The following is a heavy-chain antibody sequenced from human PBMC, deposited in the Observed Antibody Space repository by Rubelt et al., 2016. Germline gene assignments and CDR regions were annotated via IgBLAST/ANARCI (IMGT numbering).Heavy chain of an antibody. CDR2: INHSGST. CDR1: GGSFSGYY. V-gene: IGHV4-34*01. J-gene: IGHJ6*02. CDR3: ARTPFIRRGMDV. Sequence: QVQLQQWGAGLLKPSETLSLTCAVYGGSFSGYYWSWIRQPPGKGLEWIGEINHSGSTNYNPSLKSRVTISVDTSKNRFSLKLCSVTAAETAVYYCARTPFIRRGMDVWCQGTTVTVSS. D-gene: IGHD6-6*01.